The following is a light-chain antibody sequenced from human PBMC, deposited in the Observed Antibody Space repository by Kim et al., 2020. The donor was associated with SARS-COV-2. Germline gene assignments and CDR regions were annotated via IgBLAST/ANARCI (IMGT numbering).Light chain of an antibody. CDR1: QSVRSN. Sequence: ETVMTQSPATLSVSPGERITLSCRASQSVRSNLAWYQQKPGQPPRLLIYGSSTRATGIPARFSGNGSGTEFTLTISSLQSEDFAIYYCQQYNNWPPHTFGQGTKVEI. V-gene: IGKV3-15*01. CDR3: QQYNNWPPHT. CDR2: GSS. J-gene: IGKJ2*01.